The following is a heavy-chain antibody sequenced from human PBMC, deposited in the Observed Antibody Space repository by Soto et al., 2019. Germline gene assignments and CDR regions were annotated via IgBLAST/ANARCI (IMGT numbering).Heavy chain of an antibody. D-gene: IGHD2-15*01. J-gene: IGHJ3*01. CDR2: IDPTDSFT. CDR3: ARPASGGSRDAFDV. Sequence: GDSRPISCKSSGYRFTTSWLNWGRQTPGKGLEWLGRIDPTDSFTNYSPPFEGHVTISVDRSISTTYLQWNSLQASDTAIYYCARPASGGSRDAFDVWGQGKTVTGS. V-gene: IGHV5-10-1*01. CDR1: GYRFTTSW.